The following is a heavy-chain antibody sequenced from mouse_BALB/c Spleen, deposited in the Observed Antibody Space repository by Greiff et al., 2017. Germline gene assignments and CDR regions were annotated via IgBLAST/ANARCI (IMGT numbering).Heavy chain of an antibody. Sequence: EVQLMESGGGLVQPKGSLKLSCAASGFTFNTYAMNWVRQAPGKGLEWVARIRSKSNNYATYYADSVKVRFTISRATSQGKIYLQMNNLKTEDAAMYNCVRQYYGGSSYYDVWGEGTTVTVSS. J-gene: IGHJ1*01. CDR1: GFTFNTYA. CDR2: IRSKSNNYAT. D-gene: IGHD1-1*01. V-gene: IGHV10-1*02. CDR3: VRQYYGGSSYYDV.